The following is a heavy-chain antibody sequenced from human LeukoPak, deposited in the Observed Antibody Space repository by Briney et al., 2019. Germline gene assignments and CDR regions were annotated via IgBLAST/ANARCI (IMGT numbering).Heavy chain of an antibody. CDR2: MNPNSGNT. Sequence: ASVKVSSKASGYTFTSYDINWVRQATGQGLEWMGWMNPNSGNTGYAQKFRGRVTINRNTSISTAYMELSSLRSEDTAVYYCARGTHGGILGATDFDYWGQGTLVTVSS. D-gene: IGHD1-26*01. V-gene: IGHV1-8*03. J-gene: IGHJ4*02. CDR1: GYTFTSYD. CDR3: ARGTHGGILGATDFDY.